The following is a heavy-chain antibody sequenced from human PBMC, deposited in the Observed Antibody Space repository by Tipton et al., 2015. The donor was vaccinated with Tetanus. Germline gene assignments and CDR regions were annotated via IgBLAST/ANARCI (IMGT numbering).Heavy chain of an antibody. J-gene: IGHJ3*02. Sequence: TLSLTCTVSGGSISSYYWSWIRQPPGKGLEWIGYIYYSGSTNYNPSLKSRVTISVATSKNQFSLKLSSVTAADTAVYYCARIATFNDAFVIWGQGTLVTVSS. CDR3: ARIATFNDAFVI. V-gene: IGHV4-59*01. CDR1: GGSISSYY. CDR2: IYYSGST. D-gene: IGHD6-13*01.